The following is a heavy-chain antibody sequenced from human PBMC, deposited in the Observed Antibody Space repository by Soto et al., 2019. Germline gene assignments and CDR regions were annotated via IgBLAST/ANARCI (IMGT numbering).Heavy chain of an antibody. V-gene: IGHV4-59*01. Sequence: SETLSLTCTVSGGSISSYYWSWIRQPPGKGLEWIGYIYYSGSTNYNPSLKSRVTISVDTSKNQFSLKLSSVTAADTAVYYCARDPKAMVGGDAFDIWGQGTMVTVSS. CDR1: GGSISSYY. J-gene: IGHJ3*02. D-gene: IGHD5-18*01. CDR2: IYYSGST. CDR3: ARDPKAMVGGDAFDI.